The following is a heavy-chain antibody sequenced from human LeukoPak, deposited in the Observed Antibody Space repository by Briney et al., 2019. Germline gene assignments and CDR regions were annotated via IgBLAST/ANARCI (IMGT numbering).Heavy chain of an antibody. J-gene: IGHJ4*02. CDR1: GGSISSYY. D-gene: IGHD1-26*01. CDR3: ARSLLGGSYYLFDY. V-gene: IGHV4-59*08. CDR2: IYYSGST. Sequence: SETLSPTCTVSGGSISSYYWSWIRQPPGKGLEWIGYIYYSGSTNYNPSLKSRVTISVDTSKNQFSLKLSSVTAADTAVYYCARSLLGGSYYLFDYWGQGTLVTVSS.